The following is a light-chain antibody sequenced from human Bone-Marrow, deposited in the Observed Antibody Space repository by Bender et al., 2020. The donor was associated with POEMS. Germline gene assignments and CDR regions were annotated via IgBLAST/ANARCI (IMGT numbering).Light chain of an antibody. CDR3: SSYPGSMAVI. Sequence: QSALTQPRSVSGSPGQSVTISCTGTSDDVGRHNFVSWYQHRPGKAPKLIIFDVSKRPSGVPDRFSGSISGNTASLTVSGLQADDEADYYCSSYPGSMAVIFGGGTKVPVL. CDR1: SDDVGRHNF. V-gene: IGLV2-11*01. J-gene: IGLJ2*01. CDR2: DVS.